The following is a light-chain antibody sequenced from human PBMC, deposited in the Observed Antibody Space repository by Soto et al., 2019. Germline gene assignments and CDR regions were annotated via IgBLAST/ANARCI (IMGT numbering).Light chain of an antibody. CDR1: SSNIGSNT. CDR2: SNN. J-gene: IGLJ3*02. V-gene: IGLV1-44*01. CDR3: AAWDDSLNGV. Sequence: QSVLTQPPSASGTPGQRVTISCSGSSSNIGSNTVNWYQQLPGTAPKLLIYSNNQRPSGVPDRFSGSKYGTSASLAISGLQSEDEADYYCAAWDDSLNGVFGGGTKVTVL.